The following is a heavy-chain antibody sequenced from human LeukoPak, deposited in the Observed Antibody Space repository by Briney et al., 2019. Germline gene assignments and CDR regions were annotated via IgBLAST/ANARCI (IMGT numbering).Heavy chain of an antibody. V-gene: IGHV4-61*01. D-gene: IGHD6-19*01. Sequence: SETLSLTCTVSGGSISSGSYYWSWIRRPPEKGLEWIGYVYYTGSTSYNPSLKSRVTISVDTSKNQFSLNLKSVTAADTAVYYCARDLHLGWYGFDYWGQGILVTVSS. CDR3: ARDLHLGWYGFDY. J-gene: IGHJ4*02. CDR2: VYYTGST. CDR1: GGSISSGSYY.